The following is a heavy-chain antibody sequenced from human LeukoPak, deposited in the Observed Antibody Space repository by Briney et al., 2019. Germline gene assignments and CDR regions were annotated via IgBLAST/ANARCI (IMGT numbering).Heavy chain of an antibody. CDR2: INHSGST. J-gene: IGHJ3*02. V-gene: IGHV4-34*01. CDR3: ARGLGVWLYLSRHDAFDI. CDR1: GGSFSGYS. Sequence: SETLSLTCAVYGGSFSGYSWSWIRQPPGKGLEWIGEINHSGSTNYNPSITSRVTISVDTSKNQFSLKLSSVTAADTAVYYCARGLGVWLYLSRHDAFDIRGQGTMVTVSS. D-gene: IGHD3-22*01.